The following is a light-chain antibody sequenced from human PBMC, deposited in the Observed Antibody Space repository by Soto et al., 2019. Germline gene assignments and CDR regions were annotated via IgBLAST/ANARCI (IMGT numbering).Light chain of an antibody. J-gene: IGLJ1*01. CDR2: GHT. CDR3: QSYDTALRAYV. V-gene: IGLV1-40*01. CDR1: NTNIGAGHG. Sequence: QAVLTQPPSVSGAPGQRVIISCNGSNTNIGAGHGVHWYQQFPGMAPKLLIFGHTNRPSGVPDRFSGSKSSTSASLAITGLQAEDEADYYCQSYDTALRAYVFGPGTKVTV.